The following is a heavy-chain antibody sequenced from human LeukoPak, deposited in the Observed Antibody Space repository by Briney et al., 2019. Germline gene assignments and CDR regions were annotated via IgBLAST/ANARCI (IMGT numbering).Heavy chain of an antibody. D-gene: IGHD1-26*01. CDR3: AKDLTWQLPNYFDS. J-gene: IGHJ4*02. CDR1: GFTFSSYG. CDR2: IWYDGSNK. Sequence: PGGSLRLSCAASGFTFSSYGMHWVRQAPGKGLEWVAFIWYDGSNKYYADSVKGRFTISRDNSKNTLYLQMNSLSAEDTAMYYCAKDLTWQLPNYFDSWGQGTLVTVSS. V-gene: IGHV3-30*02.